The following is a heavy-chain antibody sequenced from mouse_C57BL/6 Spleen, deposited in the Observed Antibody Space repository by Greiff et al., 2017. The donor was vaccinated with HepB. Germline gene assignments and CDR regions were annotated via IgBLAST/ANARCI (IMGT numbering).Heavy chain of an antibody. Sequence: VKLQESGPELVKPGASVKLSCKASGYTFTSYDINWVKQRPGQGLEWLGRNYPRDGSTKYNEKFKGKATLTVDTSSSTAYMELHSLPSEDSAVYCCSRSRTYGSSPFAYWGQGTLVTVSA. V-gene: IGHV1-85*01. CDR3: SRSRTYGSSPFAY. J-gene: IGHJ3*01. CDR2: NYPRDGST. D-gene: IGHD1-1*01. CDR1: GYTFTSYD.